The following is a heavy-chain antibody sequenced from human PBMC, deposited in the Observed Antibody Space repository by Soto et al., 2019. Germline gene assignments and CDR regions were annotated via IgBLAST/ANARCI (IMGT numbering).Heavy chain of an antibody. CDR2: ISSSGSTI. J-gene: IGHJ5*02. Sequence: GGSLRLSCVASGFTFSSYEMNWVRQAPGKGLEWVSYISSSGSTIYYADSVKGRFTISRDNAKNSLYLQMNSLRAEDTAVYYCARALGYCSSTSCWDWFDPWGQGTLVTVYS. CDR3: ARALGYCSSTSCWDWFDP. CDR1: GFTFSSYE. D-gene: IGHD2-2*01. V-gene: IGHV3-48*03.